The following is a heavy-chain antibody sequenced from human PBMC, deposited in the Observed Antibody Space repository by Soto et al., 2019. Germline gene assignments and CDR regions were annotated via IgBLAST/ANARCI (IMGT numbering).Heavy chain of an antibody. D-gene: IGHD2-15*01. CDR1: GFTFGDSY. J-gene: IGHJ5*02. Sequence: GGSLRLSCAGPGFTFGDSYMSWIRQAPGKGLEWLSYISPGSRYPAYADSVKGRFTISRDNARRSLFLQMTSLTAEDTAMYYCVRGGGGGLFDPWGQGTMVTVYS. CDR2: ISPGSRYP. CDR3: VRGGGGGLFDP. V-gene: IGHV3-11*06.